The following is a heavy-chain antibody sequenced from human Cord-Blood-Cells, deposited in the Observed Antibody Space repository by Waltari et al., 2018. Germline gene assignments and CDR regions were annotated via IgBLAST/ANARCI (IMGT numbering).Heavy chain of an antibody. V-gene: IGHV1-2*02. CDR3: AGGTYYYGSSGYYSGYFQH. Sequence: QVQLVQSGAEVKKPWSSVKVSCKASGYTFTGYYMHWVRQAPGQGLEWRGWINHNSAGTKYVQKFQGGVAMSSDTSVRTANMALRRLRSDDTAVYYCAGGTYYYGSSGYYSGYFQHWGQGTLVTVSS. J-gene: IGHJ1*01. CDR2: INHNSAGT. CDR1: GYTFTGYY. D-gene: IGHD3-22*01.